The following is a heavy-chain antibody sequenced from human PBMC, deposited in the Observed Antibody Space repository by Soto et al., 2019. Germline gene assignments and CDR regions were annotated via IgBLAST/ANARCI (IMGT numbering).Heavy chain of an antibody. CDR3: ARDRATSSSWLSYYYYGMDV. Sequence: LETLSLTCTVSGGSISSYYWSWIRQPPGKGLEWIGYIYYSGSTNYNPSLKSRVTISVDTSKNQFSLKLSSVTAADTAVYYCARDRATSSSWLSYYYYGMDVWRQGTTVTVSS. V-gene: IGHV4-59*01. CDR2: IYYSGST. D-gene: IGHD6-13*01. J-gene: IGHJ6*02. CDR1: GGSISSYY.